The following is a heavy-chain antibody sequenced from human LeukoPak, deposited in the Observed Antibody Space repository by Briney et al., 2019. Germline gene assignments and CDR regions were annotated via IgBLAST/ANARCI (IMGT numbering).Heavy chain of an antibody. V-gene: IGHV1-8*01. J-gene: IGHJ6*02. D-gene: IGHD2-2*02. CDR2: MNPNSGNT. CDR3: ATGGASPAAIIPGWDYYYGMDV. Sequence: GTSVKVSCKASGYTFTSYDINWVRQATGQGLEWMGWMNPNSGNTGYAQKFQGRVTMTRNTSISTAYMELSSLRSEDTAVYYCATGGASPAAIIPGWDYYYGMDVWGQGTTVTVSS. CDR1: GYTFTSYD.